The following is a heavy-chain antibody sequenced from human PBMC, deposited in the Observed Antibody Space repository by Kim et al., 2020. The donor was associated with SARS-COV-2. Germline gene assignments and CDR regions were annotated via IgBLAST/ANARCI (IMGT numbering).Heavy chain of an antibody. CDR3: ARDHYDILTGYRGSDY. V-gene: IGHV3-53*01. CDR1: GFTVSSNY. J-gene: IGHJ4*02. D-gene: IGHD3-9*01. CDR2: IYSGGST. Sequence: GGSLRLSCAASGFTVSSNYMSWVRQAPGKGLEWVSVIYSGGSTYYADSVKGRFTISRDNSKNTLYLQMNSLRAEDTAVYYCARDHYDILTGYRGSDYWGQGTLVTVSS.